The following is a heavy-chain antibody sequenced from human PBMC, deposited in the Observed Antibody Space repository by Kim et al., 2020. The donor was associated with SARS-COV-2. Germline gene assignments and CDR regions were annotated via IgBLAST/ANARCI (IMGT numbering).Heavy chain of an antibody. D-gene: IGHD5-12*01. CDR3: AREGDGYNYEYYYYGMDV. Sequence: GGSLRLSCAASGFTFSSYWMHWVRQAPGKGLVWVSRINSDGSSTSYADSVKGRFTISRDNAKNTLYLQMNSLRAEDTAVYYCAREGDGYNYEYYYYGMDVWGQGTTVTVSS. CDR1: GFTFSSYW. J-gene: IGHJ6*02. CDR2: INSDGSST. V-gene: IGHV3-74*01.